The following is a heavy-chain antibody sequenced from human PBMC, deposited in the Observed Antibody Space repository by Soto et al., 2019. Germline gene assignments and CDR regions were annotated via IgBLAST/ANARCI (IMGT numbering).Heavy chain of an antibody. D-gene: IGHD6-6*01. CDR3: ARETKPVYSSSSGYYMDV. Sequence: QVQLVQSGAEVKKPGSSVKVSCKASGGTFSSYTISWVRQAPGQGLEWMGRIIPILGIANYAQKFQGRVTITADKSTSTAYLELSSVRSEDTAVYYCARETKPVYSSSSGYYMDVWGKGTTVTVSS. CDR1: GGTFSSYT. CDR2: IIPILGIA. J-gene: IGHJ6*03. V-gene: IGHV1-69*08.